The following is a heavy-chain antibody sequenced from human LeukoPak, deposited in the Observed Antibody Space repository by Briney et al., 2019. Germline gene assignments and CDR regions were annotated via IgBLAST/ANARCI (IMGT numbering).Heavy chain of an antibody. CDR2: IYYSGST. V-gene: IGHV4-39*01. J-gene: IGHJ4*02. Sequence: PSETLSLTCTVSGGSISSSSYYWGWIRQPPGKGLEWIGSIYYSGSTYYNPSLKSRVAISVDTSKNQFSLKLSSVTAADTAVYYCARNSYGGNSLDYWGQGTLVTVSS. CDR1: GGSISSSSYY. CDR3: ARNSYGGNSLDY. D-gene: IGHD4-23*01.